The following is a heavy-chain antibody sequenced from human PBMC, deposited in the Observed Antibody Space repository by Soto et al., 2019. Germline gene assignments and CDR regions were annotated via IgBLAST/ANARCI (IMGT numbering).Heavy chain of an antibody. CDR1: GFSLRDHW. CDR2: VSANGEYT. Sequence: QVQLVESGGGLVKPGGSLRLSCTGSGFSLRDHWMAWIRQAPGKGLECVSYVSANGEYTNYADSVQGRFIISWDDAENSLWLQISSLRVEYTGVYYCVRSTGWRQAGIYTYGLDVWGQGATVTVSS. V-gene: IGHV3-11*06. D-gene: IGHD2-21*01. CDR3: VRSTGWRQAGIYTYGLDV. J-gene: IGHJ6*02.